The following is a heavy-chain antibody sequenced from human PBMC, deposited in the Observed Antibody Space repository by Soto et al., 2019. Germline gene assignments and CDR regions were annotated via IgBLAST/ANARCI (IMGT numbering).Heavy chain of an antibody. D-gene: IGHD6-19*01. CDR3: IRERVAVGLDN. CDR1: AFNIPDRA. CDR2: IYWNSARI. J-gene: IGHJ4*02. Sequence: EVRLVESGGGSVQPGMSLRLSCVGSAFNIPDRAMHWVRQAPGKGLEWVSGIYWNSARIDYADSVKGRFTISRDNAKNSLYVQRNRPQPECTAFYYWIRERVAVGLDNWGQGTLVTVSA. V-gene: IGHV3-9*01.